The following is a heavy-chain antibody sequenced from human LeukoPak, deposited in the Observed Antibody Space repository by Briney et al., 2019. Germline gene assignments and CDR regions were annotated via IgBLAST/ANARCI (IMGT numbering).Heavy chain of an antibody. Sequence: GGSLRLSCAASGFTFSNYWMSWVRQAPGKGLDWVANIKQDGSEKYYLDSVKGRFTISRDNAKNSLYLQMTSLRSEDTAVYYSARPIQPVRNSGPFDHWGRGTLVTVSS. CDR2: IKQDGSEK. D-gene: IGHD6-19*01. V-gene: IGHV3-7*03. CDR1: GFTFSNYW. CDR3: ARPIQPVRNSGPFDH. J-gene: IGHJ4*02.